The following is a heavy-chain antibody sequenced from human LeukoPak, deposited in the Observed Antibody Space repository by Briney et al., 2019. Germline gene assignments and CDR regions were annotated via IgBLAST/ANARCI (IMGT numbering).Heavy chain of an antibody. J-gene: IGHJ4*02. D-gene: IGHD3-10*01. V-gene: IGHV3-30*04. CDR2: IGYDGNEQ. CDR3: ARDMVKGAPDYLDY. CDR1: GFIFSSHA. Sequence: GGSLRLSCAASGFIFSSHAMHGVRQAPGKGLEWVAVIGYDGNEQYYADSVRGRFTISRDDSKNTLFLQMDSLKTEDTALYYCARDMVKGAPDYLDYWGQGTLVTVSS.